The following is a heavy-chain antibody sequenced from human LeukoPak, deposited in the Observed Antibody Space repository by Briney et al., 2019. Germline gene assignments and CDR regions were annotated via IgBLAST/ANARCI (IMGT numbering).Heavy chain of an antibody. V-gene: IGHV1-18*01. CDR1: GYTFTSHG. J-gene: IGHJ6*02. CDR3: ARDSVDFWSGYYYYYYYGMDV. Sequence: ASVKVSCKASGYTFTSHGISWVRQAPGQGLEWMGWISAYNGNTNYAQKLQGRVTMTTDTSTSTAYMELRSLRSDDTAVYYCARDSVDFWSGYYYYYYYGMDVWGQGTTVTVSS. D-gene: IGHD3-3*01. CDR2: ISAYNGNT.